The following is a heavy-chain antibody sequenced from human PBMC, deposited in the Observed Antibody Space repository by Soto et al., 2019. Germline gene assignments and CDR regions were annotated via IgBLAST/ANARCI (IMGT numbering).Heavy chain of an antibody. D-gene: IGHD6-6*01. V-gene: IGHV4-34*01. CDR3: ARGPIAIIAARRWSEGYFDY. CDR2: INHSGST. CDR1: GGSFSGYY. Sequence: SETLSLTCAVYGGSFSGYYWSWIRQPPGKGLEWIGEINHSGSTNYNPSLKSRVTISVDTSKNQFSLKLSSVTAADTAVYYCARGPIAIIAARRWSEGYFDYWGQGTLVTVSS. J-gene: IGHJ4*02.